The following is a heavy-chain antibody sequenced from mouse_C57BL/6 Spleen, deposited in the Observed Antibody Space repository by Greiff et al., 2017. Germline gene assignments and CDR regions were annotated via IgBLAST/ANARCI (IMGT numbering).Heavy chain of an antibody. V-gene: IGHV1-82*01. J-gene: IGHJ1*03. CDR1: GYTFSSSC. CDR3: ARQVESNDEYFDV. CDR2: IYPGSGDT. Sequence: QVQLQQSGPELVKPGASVKISCKASGYTFSSSCINWVKQRPGQGLEWIGRIYPGSGDTNYNGKFKGKATLTADKSSSTAYMLLISRTSEDSSVYYCARQVESNDEYFDVWGTGTTVTVSS. D-gene: IGHD2-12*01.